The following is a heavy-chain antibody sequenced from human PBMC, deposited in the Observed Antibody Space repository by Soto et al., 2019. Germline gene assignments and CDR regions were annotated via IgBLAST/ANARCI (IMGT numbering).Heavy chain of an antibody. Sequence: EVQLLESGGGFVQPGGSLRLSCAATGFTFSVYAMTWVRQAPGKGLEWVSAVTANGGSTYSADSVKGRFTISRDNSKNPLFLQMNSLRAEDTAVYYCASLGVGDWANYYYYYGMDVWGQGTTVNVS. CDR2: VTANGGST. D-gene: IGHD2-21*02. CDR1: GFTFSVYA. J-gene: IGHJ6*02. CDR3: ASLGVGDWANYYYYYGMDV. V-gene: IGHV3-23*01.